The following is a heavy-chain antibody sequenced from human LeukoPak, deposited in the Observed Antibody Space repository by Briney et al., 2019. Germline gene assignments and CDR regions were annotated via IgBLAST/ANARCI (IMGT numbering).Heavy chain of an antibody. CDR3: AKDSRIWSPAYVSSGPNDY. CDR1: GFTFSSYA. D-gene: IGHD3-22*01. J-gene: IGHJ4*02. Sequence: GGSLRLSCAASGFTFSSYAMSWVRQAPGKGLEWVSRISGSAGSTYYADSVKGRFTISRDNSKNTLYLQMNSLRAEDTAVYYCAKDSRIWSPAYVSSGPNDYWGQGTLVTVSS. V-gene: IGHV3-23*01. CDR2: ISGSAGST.